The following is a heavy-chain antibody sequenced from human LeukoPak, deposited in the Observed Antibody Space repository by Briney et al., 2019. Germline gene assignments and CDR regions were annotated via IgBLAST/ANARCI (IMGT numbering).Heavy chain of an antibody. J-gene: IGHJ4*02. CDR2: ISGGGGSS. V-gene: IGHV3-23*01. CDR3: AKTSGYYSRWASKFDY. CDR1: GFTFSNYA. D-gene: IGHD3-3*01. Sequence: GGSLRLSCAASGFTFSNYAMSWVRQAPGKGLEWVSGISGGGGSSDYADSVKGRFTISRDNSKNTLYLQVDSLRAEDTALYYCAKTSGYYSRWASKFDYWGQGTLVTVSS.